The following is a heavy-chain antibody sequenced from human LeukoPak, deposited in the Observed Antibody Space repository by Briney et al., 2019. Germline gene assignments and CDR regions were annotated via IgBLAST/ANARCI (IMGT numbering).Heavy chain of an antibody. J-gene: IGHJ4*02. CDR3: ARGANYCTNAVCSLFY. D-gene: IGHD2-8*01. V-gene: IGHV1-46*01. Sequence: ASVKVSCKASGYTFTSYYMHWVRQAHGQGLEWMGIINPSGGSTSYAQKFQGRVTMTRDTSTSTVYMELSSLRSEDTAVYYCARGANYCTNAVCSLFYWGPGTLVTVSS. CDR2: INPSGGST. CDR1: GYTFTSYY.